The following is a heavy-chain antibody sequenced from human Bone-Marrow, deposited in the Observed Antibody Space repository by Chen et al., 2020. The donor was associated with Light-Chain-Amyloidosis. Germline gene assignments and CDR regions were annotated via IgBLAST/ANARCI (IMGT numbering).Heavy chain of an antibody. J-gene: IGHJ3*02. CDR3: AKDISYDDILPGYPADAFDI. Sequence: GRLTISRDNSKNPLFLQMNSLRAEDTAVYYCAKDISYDDILPGYPADAFDIWGQGTMVTVSS. V-gene: IGHV3-23*01. D-gene: IGHD3-9*01.